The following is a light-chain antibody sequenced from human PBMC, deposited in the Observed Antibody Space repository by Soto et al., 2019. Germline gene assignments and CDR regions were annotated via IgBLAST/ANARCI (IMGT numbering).Light chain of an antibody. J-gene: IGLJ2*01. CDR1: SSDVGGYNY. Sequence: QSVLTQPASVSGSPGQSITISCTGTSSDVGGYNYVSWYQQHPGKAPKFMIYDVSNRPSGVSDRFSGSKSGNTASLTISGLQAEDEADYYCSSSTTGSTPVVFGGGNKLTVL. CDR2: DVS. V-gene: IGLV2-14*01. CDR3: SSSTTGSTPVV.